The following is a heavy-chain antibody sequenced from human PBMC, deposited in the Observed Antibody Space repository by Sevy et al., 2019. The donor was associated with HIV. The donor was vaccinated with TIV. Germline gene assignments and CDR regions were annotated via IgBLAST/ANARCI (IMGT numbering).Heavy chain of an antibody. V-gene: IGHV3-21*01. J-gene: IGHJ4*02. CDR1: GFTFSSYS. D-gene: IGHD3-22*01. CDR3: ARYYYDSSGYYYQRGYFDY. CDR2: ISSSSSYI. Sequence: GGSLRLSCAASGFTFSSYSMNWVRQAPGKGLEWVSSISSSSSYIYYADSVKGRFTISRDNDKNSLYLQMNSLRAEDTAVYYCARYYYDSSGYYYQRGYFDYWGQGTLVTVSS.